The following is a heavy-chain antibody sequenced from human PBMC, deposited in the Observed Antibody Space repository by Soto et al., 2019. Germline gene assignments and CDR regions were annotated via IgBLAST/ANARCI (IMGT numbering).Heavy chain of an antibody. CDR1: GYTFATYD. Sequence: QVQLVQSGAEVKTPGASVKVSCKASGYTFATYDINWVRQAPGQGLEWMGWMNPNSGNTGYAQKFRGRLTMTRDTALSLAHMELSSLRNEDTAVYYCARSDGYNFNWLGSWGQGTLVTVSA. J-gene: IGHJ5*01. CDR2: MNPNSGNT. CDR3: ARSDGYNFNWLGS. V-gene: IGHV1-8*01. D-gene: IGHD2-21*01.